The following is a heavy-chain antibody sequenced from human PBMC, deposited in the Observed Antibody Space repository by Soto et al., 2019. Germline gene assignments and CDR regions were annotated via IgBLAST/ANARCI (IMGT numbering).Heavy chain of an antibody. V-gene: IGHV5-51*01. Sequence: GESLKISCKGFDYTFAAYWIGWVRQMPGKGVEWMVVINQRDSDVKYSPPFEGQVTISAYKSINTAFLQWRSLNASDTAMYYCARPAYTQDVRYHTYDXWGQRTMVTVS. CDR1: DYTFAAYW. D-gene: IGHD3-16*01. CDR2: INQRDSDV. J-gene: IGHJ3*01. CDR3: ARPAYTQDVRYHTYDX.